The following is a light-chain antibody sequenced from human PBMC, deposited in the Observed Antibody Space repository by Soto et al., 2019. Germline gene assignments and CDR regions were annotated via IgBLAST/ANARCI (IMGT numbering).Light chain of an antibody. J-gene: IGKJ1*01. V-gene: IGKV3-15*01. CDR1: QSLATH. Sequence: EIVMTQSPATLSVSPGETATLSCRASQSLATHLAWYQQKPDQAPRLLIYGASTRATDIPARFSGSGSGTDFTLTISSLQSEDFAVYYCQQSNNWPWTFGQGTKVDI. CDR2: GAS. CDR3: QQSNNWPWT.